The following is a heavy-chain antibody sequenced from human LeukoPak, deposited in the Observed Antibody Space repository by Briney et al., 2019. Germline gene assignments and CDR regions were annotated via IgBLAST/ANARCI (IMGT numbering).Heavy chain of an antibody. V-gene: IGHV3-30*02. CDR3: AREMTTPDDAFDI. CDR2: IQYDGHDY. D-gene: IGHD4-11*01. J-gene: IGHJ3*02. Sequence: PGGSLRLSCAASGFSLSRYDMHWVRQAPGKGLAWVAFIQYDGHDYYYADSVRGRFTISRDNSKNILSLQMNNLRAEDTAVYYCAREMTTPDDAFDIWGQGTMVTVSS. CDR1: GFSLSRYD.